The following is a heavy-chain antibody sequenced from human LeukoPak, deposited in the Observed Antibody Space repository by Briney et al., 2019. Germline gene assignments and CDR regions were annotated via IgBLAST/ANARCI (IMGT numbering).Heavy chain of an antibody. J-gene: IGHJ5*02. D-gene: IGHD3-10*01. CDR2: ISYDGSNK. Sequence: PGRSLRLSCGTSRFTFSSYGMHRVRQAPGKGLEWVAVISYDGSNKYYADCVKGRFTISRDNSKNTLYLQMNSLRAEDTAVYYCAKDPYGSGMNWFDPWGQGTLVIVSS. CDR3: AKDPYGSGMNWFDP. CDR1: RFTFSSYG. V-gene: IGHV3-30*18.